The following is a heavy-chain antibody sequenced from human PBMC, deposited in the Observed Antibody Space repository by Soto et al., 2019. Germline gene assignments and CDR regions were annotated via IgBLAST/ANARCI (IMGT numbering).Heavy chain of an antibody. J-gene: IGHJ4*02. CDR3: AKADQLLFDY. Sequence: GGSLRLSCAASGFTFSSYGMHWVRQAPGKGLEWVAVISYDGSNKYYADSVKGRFTISRDNSKNTLYLQMNSLRAEDTAVYYCAKADQLLFDYWGQGTLVTVSS. CDR1: GFTFSSYG. V-gene: IGHV3-30*18. CDR2: ISYDGSNK. D-gene: IGHD2-2*01.